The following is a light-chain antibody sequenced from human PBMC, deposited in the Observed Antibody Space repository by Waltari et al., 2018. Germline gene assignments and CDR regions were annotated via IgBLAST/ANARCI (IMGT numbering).Light chain of an antibody. CDR1: SNDIGTYKF. CDR2: EFN. CDR3: CSYVTGDTWV. V-gene: IGLV2-23*02. Sequence: QSVLTQPASVSGSPGQSITISCTGTSNDIGTYKFVSWYQQHPGKAPKLIIYEFNQRPSGISNRFSGSKSGNTAALTISGLQTEDEADYFCCSYVTGDTWVFGGGTKVAVL. J-gene: IGLJ3*02.